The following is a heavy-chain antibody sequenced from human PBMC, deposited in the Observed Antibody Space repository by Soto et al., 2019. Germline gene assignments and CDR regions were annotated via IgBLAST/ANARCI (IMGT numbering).Heavy chain of an antibody. CDR3: ARRAYCGGDCYSIDY. CDR1: GYIFSNFW. J-gene: IGHJ4*01. CDR2: IYPGDSDT. V-gene: IGHV5-51*01. D-gene: IGHD2-21*02. Sequence: GESLKISCRGSGYIFSNFWIGWVRQMPGKGLDWMGIIYPGDSDTRYNPSFQGQVTISADKSISTAYLQWSSLKASDTAIYYCARRAYCGGDCYSIDYWGQGTLVTVSS.